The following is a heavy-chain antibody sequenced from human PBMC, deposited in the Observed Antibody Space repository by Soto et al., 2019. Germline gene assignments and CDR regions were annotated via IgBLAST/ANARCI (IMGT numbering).Heavy chain of an antibody. Sequence: VQLVESGGGVVQPGRSLRLSCAASGFTFSDYAMHWVRQAPGKGLEWVAVVSHDGRNTHYADSVKGRFTISRDSSNNTVSLEMTSLRAEDTAAYYCAKGGRQWLVTSDFNYWGQGALVTVSS. CDR1: GFTFSDYA. CDR3: AKGGRQWLVTSDFNY. J-gene: IGHJ4*02. V-gene: IGHV3-30*18. D-gene: IGHD6-19*01. CDR2: VSHDGRNT.